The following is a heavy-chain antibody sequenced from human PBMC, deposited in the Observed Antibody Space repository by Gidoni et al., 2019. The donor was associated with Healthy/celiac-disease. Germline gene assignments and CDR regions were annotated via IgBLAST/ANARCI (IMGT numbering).Heavy chain of an antibody. V-gene: IGHV3-21*01. Sequence: EEQLVVSGGGLVKPGGSLRLSCAASGFTFSSYSMNWVRQAPGKGLEWVSSISSSSSYIYYADSVKGRFTISRDNAKNSLYLQMNSLRAEDTAVYYCAARRGLYDFWSGYDYWGQGTLVTVSS. CDR3: AARRGLYDFWSGYDY. CDR1: GFTFSSYS. J-gene: IGHJ4*02. D-gene: IGHD3-3*01. CDR2: ISSSSSYI.